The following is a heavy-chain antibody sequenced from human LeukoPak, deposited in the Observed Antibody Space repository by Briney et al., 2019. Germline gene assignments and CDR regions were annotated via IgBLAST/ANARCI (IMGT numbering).Heavy chain of an antibody. CDR1: GFTFSSYA. CDR2: ISYDGSKK. D-gene: IGHD2-2*01. Sequence: PGGSLRLSCAASGFTFSSYAIDWVRQAPGKGLEWVALISYDGSKKYYAESVKGRFTISRDNSKNTLYPQMNSLRPEDTAVYYCASQDCTSTSCPSTYWGQGTLVTVSS. V-gene: IGHV3-30-3*01. J-gene: IGHJ4*02. CDR3: ASQDCTSTSCPSTY.